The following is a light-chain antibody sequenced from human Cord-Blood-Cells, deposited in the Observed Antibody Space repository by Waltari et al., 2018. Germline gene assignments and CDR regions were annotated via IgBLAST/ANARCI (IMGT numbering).Light chain of an antibody. Sequence: EIVMTQSPATLSVSPGERATLSCRASQDVSSNLAWYQQKPGQAPRLLIYGASHRATGSPARFSGSGSGTEFTLTISSLQSEDFAVYYCQQYNNWPLTFGGGTKVEIK. V-gene: IGKV3-15*01. CDR2: GAS. CDR3: QQYNNWPLT. J-gene: IGKJ4*01. CDR1: QDVSSN.